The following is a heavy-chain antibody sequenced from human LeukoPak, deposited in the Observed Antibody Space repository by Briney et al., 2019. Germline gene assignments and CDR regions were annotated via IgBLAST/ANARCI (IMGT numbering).Heavy chain of an antibody. CDR3: ARDPIFGVVIPTGLFDY. Sequence: PGGSLRLSCAASGFTVSSNFMSWFRQAPGKGLEWVSVLYTGGSTHYADSVKGRFTISRDISKNTVYLQMNSLRAEDTAVYYCARDPIFGVVIPTGLFDYWGQGTLVTVSS. J-gene: IGHJ4*02. CDR1: GFTVSSNF. D-gene: IGHD3-3*01. V-gene: IGHV3-53*01. CDR2: LYTGGST.